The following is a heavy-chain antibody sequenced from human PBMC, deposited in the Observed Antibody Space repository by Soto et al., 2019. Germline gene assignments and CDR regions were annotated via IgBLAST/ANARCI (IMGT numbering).Heavy chain of an antibody. D-gene: IGHD3-3*02. CDR3: ARGHFWSGYYIRWFYP. Sequence: SETLSLTCTVSGGCTSRYYWSWIRQPPGKGLEWIGYIYYSGSTNYNPSLKSRVTISVDTSKNQFSLKLSSVTAADTAVYYCARGHFWSGYYIRWFYPCAQGTLLPVSA. CDR1: GGCTSRYY. J-gene: IGHJ5*02. CDR2: IYYSGST. V-gene: IGHV4-59*01.